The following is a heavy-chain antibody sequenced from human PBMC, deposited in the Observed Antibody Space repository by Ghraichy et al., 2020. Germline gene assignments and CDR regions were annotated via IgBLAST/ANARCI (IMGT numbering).Heavy chain of an antibody. CDR1: GGSVSSGSYY. Sequence: SETLSLTCTVSGGSVSSGSYYWSWIRQPPGKGLEWIGYIYYSGSTNYNPSLKSRVTISVDTSKNQFSLKLSSVTAADTAVYYCATNHYDSSGYYGNWYFDLWGRGTLVTVSS. V-gene: IGHV4-61*01. J-gene: IGHJ2*01. CDR3: ATNHYDSSGYYGNWYFDL. CDR2: IYYSGST. D-gene: IGHD3-22*01.